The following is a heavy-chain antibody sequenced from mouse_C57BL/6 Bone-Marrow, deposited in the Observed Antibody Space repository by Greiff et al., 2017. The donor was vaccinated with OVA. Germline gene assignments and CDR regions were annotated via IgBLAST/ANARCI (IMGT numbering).Heavy chain of an antibody. V-gene: IGHV1-64*01. D-gene: IGHD1-1*01. CDR2: IHPNSGST. CDR3: ARRGFYYGSSCYAMDY. Sequence: QVQLQQPGAELVKPGASVKLSCKASGYTFTSYWMHWVKQRPGQGLEWIGMIHPNSGSTNYNEKFKSKATLTVDKSSSTAYMQLSSLTSDDSAVYYCARRGFYYGSSCYAMDYWGQGTSVTVSS. J-gene: IGHJ4*01. CDR1: GYTFTSYW.